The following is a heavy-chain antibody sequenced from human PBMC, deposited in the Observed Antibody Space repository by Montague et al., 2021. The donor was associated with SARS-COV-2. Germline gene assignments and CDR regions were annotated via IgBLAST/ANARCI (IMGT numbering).Heavy chain of an antibody. J-gene: IGHJ4*02. CDR1: GFSLSTSGVG. Sequence: PALVKPTQTLTLTCTFSGFSLSTSGVGVGWIRRPPGKALEWLALXXWDDDRRYSPSLKSRLTITKDTSKNQVVLTMTNMDPVDTATYYCAHLVGYGWGSYTDYWGQGTLVTVSS. CDR3: AHLVGYGWGSYTDY. V-gene: IGHV2-5*02. CDR2: XXWDDDR. D-gene: IGHD3-10*01.